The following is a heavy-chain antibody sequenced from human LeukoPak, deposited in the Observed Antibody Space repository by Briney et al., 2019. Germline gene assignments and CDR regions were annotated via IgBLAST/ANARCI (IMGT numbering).Heavy chain of an antibody. D-gene: IGHD5-12*01. CDR1: GFTFSSYA. Sequence: GGSLRLSCAASGFTFSSYAMHWVRQAPGKGLEWVAVISYDGSNKYYADSVKGRFTISRDNSKNTLYLQMNSLRAEDTAVYSAASGYDLDIWGQGTMVTVSS. CDR2: ISYDGSNK. J-gene: IGHJ3*02. V-gene: IGHV3-30-3*01. CDR3: ASGYDLDI.